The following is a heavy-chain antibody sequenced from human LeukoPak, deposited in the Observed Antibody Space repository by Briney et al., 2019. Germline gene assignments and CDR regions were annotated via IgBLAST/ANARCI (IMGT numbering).Heavy chain of an antibody. D-gene: IGHD3-16*02. V-gene: IGHV4-34*01. CDR2: INHSGST. J-gene: IGHJ4*02. CDR3: ARGNMITFGGVIVPFDY. CDR1: GGSFSGYY. Sequence: PSETLSLTCAVYGGSFSGYYWSWIRQPPGEGLEWIGEINHSGSTNYNPSLKSRVTISVDTSKNQFSLKLSSVTAADTAVYYCARGNMITFGGVIVPFDYWGQGTLVTVSS.